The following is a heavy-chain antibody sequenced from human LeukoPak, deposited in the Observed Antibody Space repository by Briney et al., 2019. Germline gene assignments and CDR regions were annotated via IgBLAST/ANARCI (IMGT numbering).Heavy chain of an antibody. CDR3: ARAGIAVAGVSAFDI. Sequence: ASVRVSCKASGYTFTSYYMHWVRQAPGQGLEWMGIINPSGGSTSYAQKFQGRVTMTRDTSTSTVYMELSSLRSEDTAVYYCARAGIAVAGVSAFDIWGQGTMVTVSS. J-gene: IGHJ3*02. CDR1: GYTFTSYY. V-gene: IGHV1-46*01. D-gene: IGHD6-19*01. CDR2: INPSGGST.